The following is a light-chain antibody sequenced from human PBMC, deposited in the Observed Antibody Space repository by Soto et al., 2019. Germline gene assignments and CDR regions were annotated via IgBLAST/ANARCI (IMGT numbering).Light chain of an antibody. CDR2: KNN. CDR1: SSNIGSNT. Sequence: QSVLTQPPSASGTPGQRVTISCSGSSSNIGSNTVNWYQQLPGTAPKLLIYKNNQRPSGVPDRLSGSKSGTSASLAISGLQSEDEADYYCAAWDDSLDGLYVFGTGTKLTVL. J-gene: IGLJ1*01. V-gene: IGLV1-44*01. CDR3: AAWDDSLDGLYV.